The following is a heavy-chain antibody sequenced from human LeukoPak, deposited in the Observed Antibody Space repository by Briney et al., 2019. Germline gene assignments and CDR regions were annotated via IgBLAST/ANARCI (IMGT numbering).Heavy chain of an antibody. V-gene: IGHV4-4*07. J-gene: IGHJ6*02. CDR2: IYTSGST. CDR1: GGSISSYY. Sequence: PSETLSLACTVSGGSISSYYWSWIRQPAGKGLEWIGRIYTSGSTNYNPSLKSRVTMSVDTSKNQFSLKLSSVTAADTAVYYCASYNGWHPDGYYYYGMDVWGQGTTVTVSS. CDR3: ASYNGWHPDGYYYYGMDV. D-gene: IGHD5-24*01.